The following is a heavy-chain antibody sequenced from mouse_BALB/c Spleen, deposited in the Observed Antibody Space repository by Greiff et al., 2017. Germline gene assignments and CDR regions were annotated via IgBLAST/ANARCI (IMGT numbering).Heavy chain of an antibody. J-gene: IGHJ1*01. CDR1: GYTFTSYW. V-gene: IGHV1S132*01. D-gene: IGHD2-4*01. CDR2: IFPGTGTT. Sequence: QVQLKQSGAELVKPGASVKLSCKTSGYTFTSYWIQWVKQRPGQGLGWIGEIFPGTGTTYYNEKFKGKATLTIDTSSSTAYMQLSSLTSEDSAVYFCAGTMITTRYFDVWGAGTTVTVSS. CDR3: AGTMITTRYFDV.